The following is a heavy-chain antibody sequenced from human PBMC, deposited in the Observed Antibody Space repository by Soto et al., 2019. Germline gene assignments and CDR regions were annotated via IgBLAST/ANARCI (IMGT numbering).Heavy chain of an antibody. CDR1: GGSVSSGSYY. Sequence: SETLSLTCTVSGGSVSSGSYYWSWIRQPPGNGLEWIGYIYYSGSTNYNPSLKSRVTISVDTSKNQFSLKLSSVTAADTAVYYCERDNQPGEIYCSSWYFPPNWFVPWGQGTLVPVS. D-gene: IGHD6-13*01. CDR2: IYYSGST. CDR3: ERDNQPGEIYCSSWYFPPNWFVP. V-gene: IGHV4-61*01. J-gene: IGHJ5*02.